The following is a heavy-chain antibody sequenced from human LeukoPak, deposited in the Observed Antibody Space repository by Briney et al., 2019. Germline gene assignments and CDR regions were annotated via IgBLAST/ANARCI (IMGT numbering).Heavy chain of an antibody. CDR2: IYTSGST. J-gene: IGHJ6*03. V-gene: IGHV4-4*07. D-gene: IGHD3-3*01. CDR1: DDSISSYY. Sequence: SETLSLTCTVSDDSISSYYWSWIRQPAGKGLEWIGRIYTSGSTNYNPSLKSRVTISVDTSKNQFSLKLSSVTAADTAVYYCARNQGTYDFWSGYYMDVWGKGTTVTVSS. CDR3: ARNQGTYDFWSGYYMDV.